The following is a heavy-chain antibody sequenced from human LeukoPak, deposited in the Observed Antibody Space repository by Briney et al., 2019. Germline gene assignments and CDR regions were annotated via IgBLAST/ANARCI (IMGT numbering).Heavy chain of an antibody. CDR2: IEEDGSEK. V-gene: IGHV3-7*04. CDR1: GFTFSSYL. CDR3: ARNYYGPEY. J-gene: IGHJ4*02. D-gene: IGHD3-10*01. Sequence: GGSLRLSCAASGFTFSSYLMSWVRQAPGKGLEWVANIEEDGSEKYYVDSLKGRFTVSRDNSKNSLYLQLNNLRAEDTAVYYCARNYYGPEYWGQGTLVTVSS.